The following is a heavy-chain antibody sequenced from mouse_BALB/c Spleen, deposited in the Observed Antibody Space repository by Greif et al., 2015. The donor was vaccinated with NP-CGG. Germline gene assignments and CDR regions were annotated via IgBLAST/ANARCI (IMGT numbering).Heavy chain of an antibody. CDR2: IDPANGNT. V-gene: IGHV14-3*02. D-gene: IGHD2-1*01. J-gene: IGHJ3*01. Sequence: EVQLQQSGAELVKPGASVKLSCTASGFNIKDTYMHWVKQRPEQGLEWIGRIDPANGNTKYDPKFQGKATITADTSSNTAYLQLSSLTSEDTAVYYCAPYGNYFEWFAYWGQGTLVTVSA. CDR1: GFNIKDTY. CDR3: APYGNYFEWFAY.